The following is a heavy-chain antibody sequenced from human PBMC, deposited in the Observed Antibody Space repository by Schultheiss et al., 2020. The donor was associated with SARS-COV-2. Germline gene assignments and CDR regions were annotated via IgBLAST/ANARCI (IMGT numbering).Heavy chain of an antibody. Sequence: SETLSLTCTVSGGSISSGDYYWSWVRQPPGKGLEWIGEIHHSGSTYYNPSLKSRVTISVDTSKNQFSLKLSSVTAADTAVYYCARATYFFLDYWGQGTLVTVSS. J-gene: IGHJ4*02. V-gene: IGHV4-30-4*01. CDR3: ARATYFFLDY. D-gene: IGHD3-3*01. CDR1: GGSISSGDYY. CDR2: IHHSGST.